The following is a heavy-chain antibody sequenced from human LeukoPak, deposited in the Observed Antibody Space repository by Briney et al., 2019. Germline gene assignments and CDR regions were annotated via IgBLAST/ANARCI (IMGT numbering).Heavy chain of an antibody. CDR1: GFTFSSYA. CDR3: VQPDPYYYDSSGVV. Sequence: GGSLRLSCAASGFTFSSYAMSWVRQAPGKGLEWVSAISGSGGSTYYADSVKGRFTISRDNSKNTLHLQMNSLRAEDTAVYYCVQPDPYYYDSSGVVWGQGTLVTVSS. CDR2: ISGSGGST. D-gene: IGHD3-22*01. V-gene: IGHV3-23*01. J-gene: IGHJ4*02.